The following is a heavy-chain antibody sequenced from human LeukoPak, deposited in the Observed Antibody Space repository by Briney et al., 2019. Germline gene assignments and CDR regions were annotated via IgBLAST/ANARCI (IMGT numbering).Heavy chain of an antibody. CDR2: IIPIFGTA. D-gene: IGHD6-6*01. CDR3: ASPRIAAHPYYYYYMDV. Sequence: ASVKVSCKASGGTFSSYAISWVRQAPGQGLEWMGGIIPIFGTANYAQKFQGRVTITADESTSTAYMELSSLRSEDTAVYYCASPRIAAHPYYYYYMDVWGKGTTVTVSS. CDR1: GGTFSSYA. V-gene: IGHV1-69*13. J-gene: IGHJ6*03.